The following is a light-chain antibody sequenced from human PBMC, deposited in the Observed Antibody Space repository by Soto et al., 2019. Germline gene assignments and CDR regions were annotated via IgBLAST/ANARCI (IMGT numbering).Light chain of an antibody. CDR1: ESVNRVY. CDR3: QQYVTPPFT. CDR2: GAS. J-gene: IGKJ3*01. Sequence: TQSPATLSLSPGERGTLSCRASESVNRVYLAWYQHKPGQAPRLLIFGASERATGIPDRFSGSGSGTDFTLTISRLEPEDFAVYYCQQYVTPPFTFGPGTKVDIK. V-gene: IGKV3-20*01.